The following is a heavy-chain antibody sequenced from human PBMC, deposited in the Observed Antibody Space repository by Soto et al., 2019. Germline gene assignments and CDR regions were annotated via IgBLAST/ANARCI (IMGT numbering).Heavy chain of an antibody. CDR2: IYWDDDK. CDR1: GFSLSTSGVG. CDR3: AHSGEVSGIAAAGTHVREFDY. V-gene: IGHV2-5*02. D-gene: IGHD6-13*01. J-gene: IGHJ4*02. Sequence: VSGPTLVNPTQTLTLTCTFSGFSLSTSGVGVGWIRQPPGKALEWLALIYWDDDKRYSPSLKSRLTITKDTSKNQVVLTMTNMDPVDTATYYCAHSGEVSGIAAAGTHVREFDYWGQGTLVTVSS.